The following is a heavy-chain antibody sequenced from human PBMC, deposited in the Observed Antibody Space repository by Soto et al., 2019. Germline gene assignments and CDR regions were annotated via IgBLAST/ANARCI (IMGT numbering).Heavy chain of an antibody. J-gene: IGHJ3*02. V-gene: IGHV1-18*01. D-gene: IGHD3-10*01. CDR2: ISSYNGST. CDR1: GYTFTSYD. CDR3: AREITWRSGIGRDAFQI. Sequence: QVQLVHSVAEVKKPGASVKVSCNASGYTFTSYDISWVRQAPGQGLEWMGWISSYNGSTNYAQKLQGRVTMTTDTSTSTADMELSRLRCDDTAVYYCAREITWRSGIGRDAFQIFGQGTIVTVSS.